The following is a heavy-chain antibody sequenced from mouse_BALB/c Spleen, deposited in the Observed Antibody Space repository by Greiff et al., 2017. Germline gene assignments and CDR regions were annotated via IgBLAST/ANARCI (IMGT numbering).Heavy chain of an antibody. CDR3: ASMNYFDY. CDR2: IDPGSGST. D-gene: IGHD2-3*01. CDR1: GYTFTSYW. Sequence: QVQLQQPGAELVKPGTSVKLSCKASGYTFTSYWINWVKLRPGQGLEWIGDIDPGSGSTNYTEKFKSKATLTVDTSSSTTCMQLSSLASEDSALYYCASMNYFDYWGQGTTLTVSS. V-gene: IGHV1-55*01. J-gene: IGHJ2*01.